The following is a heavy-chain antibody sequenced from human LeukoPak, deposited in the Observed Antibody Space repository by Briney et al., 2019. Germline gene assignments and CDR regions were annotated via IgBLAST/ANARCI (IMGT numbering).Heavy chain of an antibody. J-gene: IGHJ3*02. D-gene: IGHD5-24*01. Sequence: ASVKVSCKASGRTFSSYAISWVRQAPGQGLEWMGGIIPIFGTANYAQKFQGRVKITTDESTITAYMELSSLRSEDTAVYYCARDLRVESLQSDAFDIWGQGTMVTVSS. V-gene: IGHV1-69*05. CDR2: IIPIFGTA. CDR3: ARDLRVESLQSDAFDI. CDR1: GRTFSSYA.